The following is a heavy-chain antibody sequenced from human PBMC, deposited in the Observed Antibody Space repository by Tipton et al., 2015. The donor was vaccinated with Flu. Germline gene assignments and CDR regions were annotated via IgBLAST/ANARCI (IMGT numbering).Heavy chain of an antibody. D-gene: IGHD6-13*01. CDR1: GASISSNGYY. CDR3: ERVGRQQPSPYY. CDR2: IYNGGSP. V-gene: IGHV4-31*03. J-gene: IGHJ4*02. Sequence: TLSLTCTVSGASISSNGYYWTWIRQHPGEGLEWIGYIYNGGSPAYNSSLKSRVSISIDTSKNQVSLNMRSVTAADTAVYYCERVGRQQPSPYYWGQGTSVTVSS.